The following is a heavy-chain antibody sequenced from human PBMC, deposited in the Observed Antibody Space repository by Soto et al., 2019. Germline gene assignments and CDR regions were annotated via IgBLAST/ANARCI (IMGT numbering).Heavy chain of an antibody. CDR2: IYYRGNA. CDR3: ARLEGLATISYYFDF. V-gene: IGHV4-39*01. CDR1: DDSINSDKYY. Sequence: LSETLSLTCSVSDDSINSDKYYWGWIRQPPGKGLEWIGSIYYRGNAYYNPSLQTRVTISLDKSKSQFSLKLNSVTAAYSVVYFCARLEGLATISYYFDFWGPGALVTVSS. J-gene: IGHJ4*02. D-gene: IGHD3-9*01.